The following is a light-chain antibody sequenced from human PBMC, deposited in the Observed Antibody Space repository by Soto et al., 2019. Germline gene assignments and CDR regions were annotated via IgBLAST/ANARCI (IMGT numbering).Light chain of an antibody. Sequence: DIQMTQSPSSLSSSPGDRVTITCRASQGIGTSLAWYQQKPGKAPKSLIYGGSSMQSGVPSKFSGSGSGTDFTLIISSLQPEDSATYSCQQCCAYPFTFGPGTKVDVK. CDR1: QGIGTS. J-gene: IGKJ3*01. CDR2: GGS. V-gene: IGKV1-16*02. CDR3: QQCCAYPFT.